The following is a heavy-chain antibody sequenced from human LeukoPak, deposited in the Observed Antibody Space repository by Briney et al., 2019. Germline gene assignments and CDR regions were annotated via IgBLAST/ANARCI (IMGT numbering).Heavy chain of an antibody. J-gene: IGHJ4*02. CDR1: GFTFSSYS. D-gene: IGHD1-26*01. V-gene: IGHV3-21*01. CDR3: AKSGSHGREYFDY. CDR2: ISSSSSYI. Sequence: GGSLRLSCAASGFTFSSYSMNWVRQAPGKGLEWVSSISSSSSYIYYADSVKGRFTISRDNAKNSLYLQMNSLRAEDTAVYYCAKSGSHGREYFDYWGQGTLVTVSS.